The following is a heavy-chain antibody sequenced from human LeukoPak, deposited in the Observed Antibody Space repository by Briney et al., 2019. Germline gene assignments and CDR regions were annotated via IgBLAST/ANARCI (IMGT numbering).Heavy chain of an antibody. D-gene: IGHD3-22*01. CDR2: IRYDGINE. J-gene: IGHJ4*02. CDR1: GFRFSSYG. V-gene: IGHV3-30*02. Sequence: GGSLRLSCAASGFRFSSYGMHWVRQAPGKGLDWVAYIRYDGINEYYADSVKGRFTISRDLSKNTLFLQMNSLRAEDTAVFYCASNSGYYPRGLDYWGQGTLVTVSS. CDR3: ASNSGYYPRGLDY.